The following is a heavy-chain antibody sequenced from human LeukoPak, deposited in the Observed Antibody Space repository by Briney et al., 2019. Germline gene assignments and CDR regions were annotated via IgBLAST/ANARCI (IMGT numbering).Heavy chain of an antibody. D-gene: IGHD2-2*01. V-gene: IGHV1-24*01. CDR3: GAPLLYCSSTSCYARGFDY. J-gene: IGHJ4*02. CDR2: FDPEDGET. CDR1: GYTLTELS. Sequence: ASVKVSCKVSGYTLTELSMHWVRQAPGKGLEWMGGFDPEDGETIYAQKFQGRVTLTEDTSTDTAYMELSSLRSEDTAVYYCGAPLLYCSSTSCYARGFDYWGQGTLVTVSS.